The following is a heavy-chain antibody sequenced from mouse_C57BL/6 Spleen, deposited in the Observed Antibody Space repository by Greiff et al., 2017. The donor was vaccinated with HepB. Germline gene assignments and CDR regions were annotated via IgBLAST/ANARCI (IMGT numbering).Heavy chain of an antibody. Sequence: LVEPGASVKLSCKATGYTFTGYWIEWVKQRPGHGLEWIGEILPGSGSTNYNEKFKGKATFTADTSSNTAYMQLSSLTTEDSAIYYCARGGYYGSSPLWYFDVWGTGTTVTVSS. CDR2: ILPGSGST. J-gene: IGHJ1*03. CDR3: ARGGYYGSSPLWYFDV. D-gene: IGHD1-1*01. V-gene: IGHV1-9*01. CDR1: GYTFTGYW.